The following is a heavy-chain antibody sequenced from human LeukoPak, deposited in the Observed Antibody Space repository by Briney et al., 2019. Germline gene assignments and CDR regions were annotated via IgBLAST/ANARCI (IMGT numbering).Heavy chain of an antibody. D-gene: IGHD6-19*01. Sequence: PGGSLRLSCAASGFTFSSYSMNWVRQAPGKGLEWVSSISSSSSYIYYADSVKGRFTISRDNAKNSLYLQMNSLRAEDTAVYYCARDHGVAVAGIRYFDYWGQGTLVTVSS. CDR2: ISSSSSYI. CDR1: GFTFSSYS. CDR3: ARDHGVAVAGIRYFDY. J-gene: IGHJ4*02. V-gene: IGHV3-21*01.